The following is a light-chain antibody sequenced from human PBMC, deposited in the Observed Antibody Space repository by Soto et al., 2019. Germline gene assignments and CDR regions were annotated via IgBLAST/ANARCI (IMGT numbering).Light chain of an antibody. CDR2: GAS. CDR1: QSVSSSY. CDR3: QQYGSSPPIT. J-gene: IGKJ5*01. Sequence: EIVLTQSPGTLSLSPGERATLSCRASQSVSSSYLAWYQQKPGQAPRLLIYGASSRATGIPDRFSGSGSGTDFTLTISRLEPEEFAVYYCQQYGSSPPITFGQGHDWRLN. V-gene: IGKV3-20*01.